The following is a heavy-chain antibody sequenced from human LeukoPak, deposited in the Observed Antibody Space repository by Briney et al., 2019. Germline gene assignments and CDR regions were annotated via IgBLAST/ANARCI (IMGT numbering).Heavy chain of an antibody. Sequence: SETLSLTCTVSGGSISSYYWSWIRQPPGKGLEWIGYIYYSGSTNYNPSLKSRVTISVDTSKNQFSLKLSSVTAADTAVYYCARAVAGTYSRAFDIWGQGTMVTVSS. D-gene: IGHD6-19*01. CDR1: GGSISSYY. J-gene: IGHJ3*02. CDR3: ARAVAGTYSRAFDI. CDR2: IYYSGST. V-gene: IGHV4-59*01.